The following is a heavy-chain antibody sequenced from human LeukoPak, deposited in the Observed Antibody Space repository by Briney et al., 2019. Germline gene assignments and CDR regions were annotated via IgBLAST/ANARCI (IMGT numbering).Heavy chain of an antibody. V-gene: IGHV3-53*04. Sequence: GGSLRLSCAASGFTVSSNYLSWFRQAPGKGLEWVSVIYSGGSTYYADSVKGRFTISRHNSKNTLYLQMNSLRAEDTAVYYCARAPPDYGDFGFDYWGQGTLVTVSS. D-gene: IGHD4-17*01. CDR1: GFTVSSNY. J-gene: IGHJ4*02. CDR3: ARAPPDYGDFGFDY. CDR2: IYSGGST.